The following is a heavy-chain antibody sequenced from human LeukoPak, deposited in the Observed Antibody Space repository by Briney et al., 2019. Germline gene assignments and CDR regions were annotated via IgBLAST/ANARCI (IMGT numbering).Heavy chain of an antibody. D-gene: IGHD2-15*01. V-gene: IGHV4-59*11. Sequence: SETLSLTCAVSGDSITTHPWSWVRQTSGKGLDSIAFIYSNGNTNYNPSLKTRVLISTDTSTNQISLTLNSVAAADTAVYYCSRLAKCDGNCYSFDLWGQGMLVTVSS. CDR3: SRLAKCDGNCYSFDL. CDR1: GDSITTHP. CDR2: IYSNGNT. J-gene: IGHJ4*02.